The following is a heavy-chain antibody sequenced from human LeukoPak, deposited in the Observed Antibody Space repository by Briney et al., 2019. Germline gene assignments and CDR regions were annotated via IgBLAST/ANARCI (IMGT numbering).Heavy chain of an antibody. Sequence: GGSLRLSCAASGFTFSSYAMGWVRQAPGKGLEWVSAISGSGGSTYYADSVKGRFTISRDNSKNTLYLQMNSLRAEDTAVYYCAKDNIVAKYYFDYWGQGTLVTVSS. CDR3: AKDNIVAKYYFDY. CDR2: ISGSGGST. V-gene: IGHV3-23*01. CDR1: GFTFSSYA. J-gene: IGHJ4*02. D-gene: IGHD5-12*01.